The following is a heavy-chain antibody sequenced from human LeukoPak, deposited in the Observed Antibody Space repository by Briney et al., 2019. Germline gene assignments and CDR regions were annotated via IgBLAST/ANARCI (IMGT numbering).Heavy chain of an antibody. D-gene: IGHD5-12*01. CDR2: IYHSGST. V-gene: IGHV4-4*02. Sequence: SETLSLTCAVSGGSISSSNWWSWVRQPPGKGLEWIGEIYHSGSTNYNPSLKSRVTISVDKSKNQFSLKLSSVTAADTAVYYCARVLYSGLYYYYYMDVWGKETTVTVSS. CDR1: GGSISSSNW. J-gene: IGHJ6*03. CDR3: ARVLYSGLYYYYYMDV.